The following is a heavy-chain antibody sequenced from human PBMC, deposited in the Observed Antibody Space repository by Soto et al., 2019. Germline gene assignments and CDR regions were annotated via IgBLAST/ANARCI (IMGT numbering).Heavy chain of an antibody. D-gene: IGHD3-10*01. CDR1: GFTFGHSA. Sequence: HPEGSLRLSCAASGFTFGHSAMSWVRQAPGKGLEWVAAISGTGGAAYYADSVKGRFTISRDNSRNTLFLQMNSLRVDDTAIYHCAKPEEVVRGFDFWGLGTLVTVSS. CDR2: ISGTGGAA. CDR3: AKPEEVVRGFDF. V-gene: IGHV3-23*01. J-gene: IGHJ4*02.